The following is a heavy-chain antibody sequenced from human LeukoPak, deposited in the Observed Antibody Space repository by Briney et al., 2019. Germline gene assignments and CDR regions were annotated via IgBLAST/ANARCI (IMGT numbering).Heavy chain of an antibody. J-gene: IGHJ4*02. CDR3: ARGYDSSGFFDY. CDR1: GFTFSSYW. Sequence: GGSLRLSWAASGFTFSSYWMHWVRQAPGKGLVWVSRINSDGSSTSYADSVKGRFTISRDNAKNTLYLQMNSLRAEDTAVYYCARGYDSSGFFDYWGQGTLVTVSS. CDR2: INSDGSST. V-gene: IGHV3-74*01. D-gene: IGHD3-22*01.